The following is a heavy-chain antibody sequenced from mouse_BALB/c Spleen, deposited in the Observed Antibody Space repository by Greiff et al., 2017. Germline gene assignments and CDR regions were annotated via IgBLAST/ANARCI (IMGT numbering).Heavy chain of an antibody. Sequence: EVKLEESGGGLVQPGGSRKLSCAASGFTFSSFGMHWVRQAPEKGLEWVAYISSGSSTIYYADTVKGRFTISRDNPKNTLFLQMTSLRSEDTAMYYCARKLEYYAMDYWGQGTSVTVSS. V-gene: IGHV5-17*02. CDR3: ARKLEYYAMDY. CDR2: ISSGSSTI. CDR1: GFTFSSFG. J-gene: IGHJ4*01. D-gene: IGHD3-1*01.